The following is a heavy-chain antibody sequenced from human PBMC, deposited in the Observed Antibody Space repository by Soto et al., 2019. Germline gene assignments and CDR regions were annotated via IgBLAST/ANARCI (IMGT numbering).Heavy chain of an antibody. J-gene: IGHJ5*02. Sequence: SETLSLTCTVSSGSISSADYYWSWIRQPPGKGLEWIGYIYYTGSAYYNPSLKSRVTMSVDTSKNQFSLKVTSVTAADTAVYYCASGGSPNWFDPWGQGTLVTVSS. V-gene: IGHV4-30-4*01. CDR1: SGSISSADYY. CDR2: IYYTGSA. D-gene: IGHD1-26*01. CDR3: ASGGSPNWFDP.